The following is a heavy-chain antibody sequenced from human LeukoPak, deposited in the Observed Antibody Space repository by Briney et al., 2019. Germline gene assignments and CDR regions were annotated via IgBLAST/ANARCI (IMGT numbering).Heavy chain of an antibody. CDR3: AQWISGYGFHY. V-gene: IGHV3-21*01. CDR1: GFIFSSYN. CDR2: ISSSSTYI. J-gene: IGHJ4*02. D-gene: IGHD3-22*01. Sequence: PGGSLRLSCAASGFIFSSYNMNWVRQAPGKGLEWVSSISSSSTYIYYADSVKGRFTISRDNAKNSLFLQMNSLRAEDTAVYYCAQWISGYGFHYWGQGTLVTVSS.